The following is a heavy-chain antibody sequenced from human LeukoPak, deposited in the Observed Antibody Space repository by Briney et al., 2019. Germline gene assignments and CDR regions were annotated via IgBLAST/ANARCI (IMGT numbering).Heavy chain of an antibody. CDR2: IRSDGSST. CDR3: ARDDYNRH. Sequence: LPGGSLRLSCAASGFIFSSYWMHWVRQAPGKGLVWVSRIRSDGSSTTYADSVKGRFTISRDNTKNTLYLQMNSLRADDTAVYYCARDDYNRHWGQGTLVTVSS. V-gene: IGHV3-74*01. J-gene: IGHJ4*02. D-gene: IGHD4-11*01. CDR1: GFIFSSYW.